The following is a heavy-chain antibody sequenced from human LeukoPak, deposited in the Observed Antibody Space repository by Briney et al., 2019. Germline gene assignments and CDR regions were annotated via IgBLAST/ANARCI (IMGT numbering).Heavy chain of an antibody. CDR3: ARDNGYSYGYDDY. J-gene: IGHJ4*02. Sequence: GGSLRLSCAASGFTFSSYAMHWVRQAPGKGLEWVAVISYDGSNKYYADSVKGRFTISRDNSKNTLYLQMNSLRAEDTAVYYCARDNGYSYGYDDYWGQGTLVTVSS. CDR1: GFTFSSYA. D-gene: IGHD5-18*01. V-gene: IGHV3-30*04. CDR2: ISYDGSNK.